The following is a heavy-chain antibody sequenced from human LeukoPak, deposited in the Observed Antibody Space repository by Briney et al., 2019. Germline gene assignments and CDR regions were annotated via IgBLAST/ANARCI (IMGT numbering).Heavy chain of an antibody. D-gene: IGHD6-19*01. V-gene: IGHV4-59*01. Sequence: SETLSLTCAVYGGSFSGYYWSWIRQPPGKGLEWIGYIYYSGSTNYNPSLKSRVTISVDTSKNQFSLKLSSVTAADTAVYYCARLSSGWYRYFDYWGQGTLVTVSS. J-gene: IGHJ4*02. CDR1: GGSFSGYY. CDR2: IYYSGST. CDR3: ARLSSGWYRYFDY.